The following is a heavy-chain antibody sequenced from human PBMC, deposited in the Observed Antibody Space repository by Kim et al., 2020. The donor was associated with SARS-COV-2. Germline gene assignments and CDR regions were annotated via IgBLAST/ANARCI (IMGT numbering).Heavy chain of an antibody. J-gene: IGHJ3*02. CDR2: ISYDGSNK. CDR3: ARPSAGVGDGGAFDI. V-gene: IGHV3-30-3*01. CDR1: GFTFSSYA. D-gene: IGHD4-17*01. Sequence: GGSLRLSCAASGFTFSSYAMHWVRQAPGKGLEWVAVISYDGSNKYYADSVKGRFTISRDNSKNTLYLQMNSLRAENTAVYYCARPSAGVGDGGAFDIWGQGTMVTVSS.